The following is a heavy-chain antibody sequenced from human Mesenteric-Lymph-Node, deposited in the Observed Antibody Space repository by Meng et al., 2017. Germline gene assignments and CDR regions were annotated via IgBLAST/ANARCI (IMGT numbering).Heavy chain of an antibody. V-gene: IGHV1-69*05. D-gene: IGHD1-7*01. CDR3: ARQGELTYAFDL. CDR1: GSSFSNYV. CDR2: IIPIFQTS. J-gene: IGHJ3*01. Sequence: SEKVSCKASGSSFSNYVINWIRQAPGQGLEWMGGIIPIFQTSNYAQKFQGRVTVTTDESTSTAYMELNSLRSEDTAVYYCARQGELTYAFDLWGQGTLVTVSS.